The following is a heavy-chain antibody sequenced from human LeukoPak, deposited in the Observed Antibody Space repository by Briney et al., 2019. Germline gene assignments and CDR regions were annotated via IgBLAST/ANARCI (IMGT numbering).Heavy chain of an antibody. J-gene: IGHJ4*02. V-gene: IGHV4-59*01. CDR1: GGSISSYY. D-gene: IGHD6-6*01. CDR2: IYYSGST. CDR3: ARARRQILGFDY. Sequence: SETLSLTCTVSGGSISSYYWSWIRQPPGKGLEWIGYIYYSGSTNYNSSLKSRVTISVDTSKNQFSLKLSSVTAADTAVYYCARARRQILGFDYWGQGTLVTVSS.